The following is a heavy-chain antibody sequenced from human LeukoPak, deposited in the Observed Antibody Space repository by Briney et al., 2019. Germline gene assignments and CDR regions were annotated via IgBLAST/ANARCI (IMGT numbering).Heavy chain of an antibody. J-gene: IGHJ4*02. CDR3: ARDTGSMAARFFDY. D-gene: IGHD2-8*02. CDR1: GFTVSTNY. Sequence: GGSLRLSCVASGFTVSTNYMSWVRQAPGKGLEWVSVIYSGGSTYYADSVKGRFTISRDNSKNTLYLQMNSLRAEDTAVYYCARDTGSMAARFFDYWGQGTLVTVSS. CDR2: IYSGGST. V-gene: IGHV3-53*01.